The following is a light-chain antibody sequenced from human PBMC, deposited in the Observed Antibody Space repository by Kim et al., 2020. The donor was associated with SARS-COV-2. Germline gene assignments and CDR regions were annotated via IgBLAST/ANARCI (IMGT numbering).Light chain of an antibody. V-gene: IGKV3-20*01. Sequence: SPGERATLSCRASQSVNSDYLVWYQQKLGQPPRLLIYGASTRASAIPDRFSGSVSGTDFTLTISSLEPEDFAVYYCCHQYGYPKPFGQGTKVDIK. CDR2: GAS. J-gene: IGKJ1*01. CDR1: QSVNSDY. CDR3: HQYGYPKP.